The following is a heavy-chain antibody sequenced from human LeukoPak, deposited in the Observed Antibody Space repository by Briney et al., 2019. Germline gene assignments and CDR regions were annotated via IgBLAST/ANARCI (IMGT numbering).Heavy chain of an antibody. J-gene: IGHJ3*02. D-gene: IGHD3-22*01. CDR2: ISGSAYST. Sequence: PGGSLRLSCAASGFTFSSYAMTWVRQAPGKGLEWISAISGSAYSTSYADSVKGRFTISRDNSKNTFYLQMNSLRAEDTAIYYCARNTSGFKLGDAFDIWGQGTVVTVSS. V-gene: IGHV3-23*01. CDR1: GFTFSSYA. CDR3: ARNTSGFKLGDAFDI.